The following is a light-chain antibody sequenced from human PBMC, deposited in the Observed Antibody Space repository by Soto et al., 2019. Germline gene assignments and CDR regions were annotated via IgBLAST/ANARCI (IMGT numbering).Light chain of an antibody. V-gene: IGKV1-39*01. Sequence: DIQMTQSPSSLSASVGDRVTVTCRASQNIRNYLNWYQHEPGKAPKVLIYAASRLESGVPSRFSGSGGGTDFTLTISSLQPEDFATYYCQQTYSDSWTFGQGTKVEIK. CDR1: QNIRNY. J-gene: IGKJ1*01. CDR2: AAS. CDR3: QQTYSDSWT.